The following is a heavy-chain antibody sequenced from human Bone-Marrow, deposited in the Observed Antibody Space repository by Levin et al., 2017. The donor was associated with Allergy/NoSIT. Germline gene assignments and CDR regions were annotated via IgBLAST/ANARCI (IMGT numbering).Heavy chain of an antibody. V-gene: IGHV3-21*01. D-gene: IGHD6-13*01. Sequence: ETLSLTCAASGFTFSSYSMNWVRQAPGKGLEWVSSISSSSSYIYYADSVKGRFTISRDNAKNSLYLQMNSLRAEDTAVYYCARDPKIRRRIAAAGTWWAHNYYYYYGMDVWGQGTTVTVSS. CDR1: GFTFSSYS. CDR2: ISSSSSYI. J-gene: IGHJ6*02. CDR3: ARDPKIRRRIAAAGTWWAHNYYYYYGMDV.